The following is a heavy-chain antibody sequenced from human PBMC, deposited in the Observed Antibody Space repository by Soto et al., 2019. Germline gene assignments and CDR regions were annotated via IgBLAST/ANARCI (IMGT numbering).Heavy chain of an antibody. J-gene: IGHJ6*03. CDR2: IYYSGSA. CDR3: GAAFPAESVSPYYYRDV. V-gene: IGHV4-59*01. D-gene: IGHD3-10*01. Sequence: SETLSLTCTVSGASISSYHLSWIRQTPGKGLEWIGYIYYSGSANYNPSLKSRVTFSVDTSKNQVSLKLSSVTAADTGVYYCGAAFPAESVSPYYYRDVGGKGTTVTVS. CDR1: GASISSYH.